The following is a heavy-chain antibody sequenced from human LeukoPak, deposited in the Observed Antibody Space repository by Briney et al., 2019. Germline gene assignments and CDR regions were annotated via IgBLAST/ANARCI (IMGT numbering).Heavy chain of an antibody. CDR1: GYSISSGYY. D-gene: IGHD6-13*01. CDR2: IYHSGST. V-gene: IGHV4-38-2*01. CDR3: ARQGDPLTGYSSSWYGVSGY. Sequence: SETLSLTCAVSGYSISSGYYWGWIRQPPGKGLEWIGIIYHSGSTYYNPSLKSRVTISVDTSKTHSSLKLSSVTAADTAVYYCARQGDPLTGYSSSWYGVSGYWGQGTLVTVSS. J-gene: IGHJ4*02.